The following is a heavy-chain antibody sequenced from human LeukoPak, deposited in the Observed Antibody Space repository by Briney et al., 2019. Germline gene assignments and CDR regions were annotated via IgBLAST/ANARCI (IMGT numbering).Heavy chain of an antibody. CDR3: ARDPVTTTDYFDY. V-gene: IGHV6-1*01. CDR2: TYYRSKWYH. D-gene: IGHD4-17*01. CDR1: GDSVSSKSAT. Sequence: SQTLSLTCAISGDSVSSKSATWNWIRQSPSRGIEWLGRTYYRSKWYHDYAVSVNTRITINADTSKNQFSLQLNSVTPEDTAVYYCARDPVTTTDYFDYWGQGTLVTVSS. J-gene: IGHJ4*02.